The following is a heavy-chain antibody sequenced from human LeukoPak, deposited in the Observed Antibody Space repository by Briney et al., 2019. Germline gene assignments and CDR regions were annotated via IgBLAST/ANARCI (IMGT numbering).Heavy chain of an antibody. V-gene: IGHV4-4*07. CDR2: IYTSGST. Sequence: SETLSLTCTVSDVSIRTYYWSWIRQPAGKGLEWIGRIYTSGSTNYNPSLKSRVTMSIDTSKNQFSLNLSSVTAADTAVYYCARDHSSFPSDLWGQGTLVTVSS. J-gene: IGHJ4*02. CDR1: DVSIRTYY. CDR3: ARDHSSFPSDL. D-gene: IGHD2-2*01.